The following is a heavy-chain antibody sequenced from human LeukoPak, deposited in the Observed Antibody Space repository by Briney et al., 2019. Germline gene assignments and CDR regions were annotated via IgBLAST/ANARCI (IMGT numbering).Heavy chain of an antibody. Sequence: GGSLRLSCAASGFTFSSYAMSWVRQAPGKGLEWVSAISGSGGSTYYADSVKGRFTISRDDVNNMLYLHMNSLRAEDTAVYYCASFGISWRSSYWGQGTLVTVSS. CDR3: ASFGISWRSSY. D-gene: IGHD2-21*01. CDR2: ISGSGGST. J-gene: IGHJ4*02. V-gene: IGHV3-23*01. CDR1: GFTFSSYA.